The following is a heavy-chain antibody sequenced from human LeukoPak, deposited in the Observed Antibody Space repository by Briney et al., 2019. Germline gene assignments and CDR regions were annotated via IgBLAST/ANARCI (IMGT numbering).Heavy chain of an antibody. J-gene: IGHJ4*02. CDR3: ARGYCSGGDCYEFDY. Sequence: ASVKVSCKASGYTFTDYYMHWLRPARGQGLEWMGLINPNSGGTNSAQKFQGRVTMTRDTSISTAYMELSRLRSDDTAVYYCARGYCSGGDCYEFDYWGQGTLVTVSS. D-gene: IGHD2-15*01. V-gene: IGHV1-2*02. CDR1: GYTFTDYY. CDR2: INPNSGGT.